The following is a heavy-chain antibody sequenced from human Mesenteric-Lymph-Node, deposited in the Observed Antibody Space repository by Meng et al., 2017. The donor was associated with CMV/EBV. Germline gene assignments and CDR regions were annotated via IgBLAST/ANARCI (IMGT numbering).Heavy chain of an antibody. CDR3: ARGRGYSNGQNYFDF. CDR1: GGTFSSYA. Sequence: SGGTFSSYAISWVRQAPGQGLEWMGGIIPIFGTANYAQKFQGRVTITADKSTSTAYMELSSLRSDDTAVYYCARGRGYSNGQNYFDFWGQGTLVTVSS. D-gene: IGHD5-18*01. J-gene: IGHJ4*02. V-gene: IGHV1-69*06. CDR2: IIPIFGTA.